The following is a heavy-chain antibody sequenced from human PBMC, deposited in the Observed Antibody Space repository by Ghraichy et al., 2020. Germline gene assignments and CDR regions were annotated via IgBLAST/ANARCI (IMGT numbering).Heavy chain of an antibody. V-gene: IGHV3-7*01. J-gene: IGHJ4*01. Sequence: GGSLRLSCVGSEFSFNKFWMSWVRQAPGKGLEWVASIKQSGGEKHYADSLKGRIAISRDKTQNSLFLQLDSLRVDDTAVYYCARALEGWCTTTNCFAEYAEYWGDGTLVTVSS. CDR1: EFSFNKFW. CDR3: ARALEGWCTTTNCFAEYAEY. CDR2: IKQSGGEK. D-gene: IGHD1-26*01.